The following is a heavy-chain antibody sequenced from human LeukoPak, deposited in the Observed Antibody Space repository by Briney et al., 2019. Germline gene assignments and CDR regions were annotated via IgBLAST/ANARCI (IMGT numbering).Heavy chain of an antibody. CDR2: ISWNSGSI. CDR3: AKGPGDHCDSSGYYFYYFDY. Sequence: PGGSLRLSCAASGFTFDDYAMHWVRQAPGKGLEWVSGISWNSGSIGYADSVKGRFATSRDNAKNSLYLQMNSLRAEDTALYYCAKGPGDHCDSSGYYFYYFDYWGQGTLVTVSS. D-gene: IGHD3-22*01. J-gene: IGHJ4*02. V-gene: IGHV3-9*01. CDR1: GFTFDDYA.